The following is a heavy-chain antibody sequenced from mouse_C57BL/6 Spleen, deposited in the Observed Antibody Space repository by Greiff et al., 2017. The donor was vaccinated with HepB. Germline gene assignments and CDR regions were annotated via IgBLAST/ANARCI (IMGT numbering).Heavy chain of an antibody. CDR1: GFNIKNTY. D-gene: IGHD1-1*01. Sequence: EVQLQQSVAELVRPGASVKLSCTASGFNIKNTYMHWVKQRPEQGLEWIGRIDPANGNTKYDPKFQGKATITADTSSNTASLTLSSLTSEDTAIYYWARQDYYGSNGFDDWGQGTTLTVSS. CDR2: IDPANGNT. CDR3: ARQDYYGSNGFDD. V-gene: IGHV14-3*01. J-gene: IGHJ2*01.